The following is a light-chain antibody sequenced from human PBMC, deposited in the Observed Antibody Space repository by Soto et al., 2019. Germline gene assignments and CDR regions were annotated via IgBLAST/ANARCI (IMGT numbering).Light chain of an antibody. J-gene: IGKJ3*01. V-gene: IGKV3-11*01. Sequence: IVWPKSPATLSLSPGERANLSCMASQSISNYLAWYQQKPGQAPRLLIYATSNRATGIPARFSGSGSGTDFTLTISSLEPEDFAVYYCQQRSSWPFTFGPGTKVDIK. CDR1: QSISNY. CDR3: QQRSSWPFT. CDR2: ATS.